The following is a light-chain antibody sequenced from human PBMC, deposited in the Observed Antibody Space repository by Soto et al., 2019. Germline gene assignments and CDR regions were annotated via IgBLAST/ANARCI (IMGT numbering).Light chain of an antibody. CDR1: DNIDTW. V-gene: IGKV1-5*03. J-gene: IGKJ1*01. CDR3: QHYNSYSRT. CDR2: KAS. Sequence: DIQMTQSPSTVSASVGDRVAITCRASDNIDTWVAWYQQKPWEAPKLLIYKASKLENGDPSRFAGFGSGTDFPLSMASLQPDDSANYYCQHYNSYSRTFGQGTKVEIK.